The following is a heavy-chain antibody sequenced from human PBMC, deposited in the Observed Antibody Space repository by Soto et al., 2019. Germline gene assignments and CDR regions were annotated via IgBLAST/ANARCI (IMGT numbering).Heavy chain of an antibody. CDR1: GFSFDKSG. CDR3: AKDTIVGAITGWFDP. V-gene: IGHV3-9*01. CDR2: ISYNSVVT. J-gene: IGHJ5*02. Sequence: GGSLRLSCEASGFSFDKSGMHWVREIPGKGLEWVSGISYNSVVTNYVDSVKGRFTISRDNSKNTVYVQMNSLRAEDTAVYYCAKDTIVGAITGWFDPWGQGALVTVSS. D-gene: IGHD1-26*01.